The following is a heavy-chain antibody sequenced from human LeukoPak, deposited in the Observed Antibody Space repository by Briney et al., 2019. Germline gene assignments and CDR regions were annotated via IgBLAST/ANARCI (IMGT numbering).Heavy chain of an antibody. V-gene: IGHV3-9*01. CDR3: AKGLGGI. Sequence: GGSLRLSCAASGFTFDDYAMHWVRQAPGKGLEWVLGISWNSGSIGYADSVKGRFTISRDNAKNSLYLQMNSLRAEDTALYYCAKGLGGIWGQGTMVTVSS. D-gene: IGHD6-6*01. CDR1: GFTFDDYA. J-gene: IGHJ3*02. CDR2: ISWNSGSI.